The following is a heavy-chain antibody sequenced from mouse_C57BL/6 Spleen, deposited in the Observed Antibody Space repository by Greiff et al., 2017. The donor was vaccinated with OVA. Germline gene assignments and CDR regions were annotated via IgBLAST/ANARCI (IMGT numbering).Heavy chain of an antibody. D-gene: IGHD1-1*01. CDR2: ISYDGSN. J-gene: IGHJ1*03. CDR1: GYSITSGYY. V-gene: IGHV3-6*01. CDR3: ARDLATVVARPYFDV. Sequence: DVKLQESGPGLVKPSQSLSLTCSVPGYSITSGYYWHWIRQFPGNKLEWMGYISYDGSNNYNPSLKNRISITRDTSKNQFFLKLNSVTTEDTATYYCARDLATVVARPYFDVWGTGTTVTVSS.